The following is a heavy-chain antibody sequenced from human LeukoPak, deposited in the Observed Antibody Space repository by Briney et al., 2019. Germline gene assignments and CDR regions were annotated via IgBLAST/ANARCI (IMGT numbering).Heavy chain of an antibody. CDR3: ARGNELITMIVVATSVAFDI. Sequence: SETLSLTCAVYGGSFSGYYWSWIRQPPGKGLEWIGEINHSGSTNYNPSLKSRVTISVDTSKNQFSLKLSSVTAADTAVYYCARGNELITMIVVATSVAFDIWGQGTMVTVSS. CDR1: GGSFSGYY. D-gene: IGHD3-22*01. CDR2: INHSGST. V-gene: IGHV4-34*01. J-gene: IGHJ3*02.